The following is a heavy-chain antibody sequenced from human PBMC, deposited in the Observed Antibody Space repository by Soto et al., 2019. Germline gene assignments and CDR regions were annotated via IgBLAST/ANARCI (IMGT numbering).Heavy chain of an antibody. J-gene: IGHJ3*02. CDR3: ARRYGWAFDI. CDR1: GGSLSSYY. D-gene: IGHD3-16*01. Sequence: SETLSLTCTVSGGSLSSYYWSWIRQSPGKGLEWIGYIYYSGSTNYNPSLKSRVTISVDTSKNQFSLKLSSVTAADTAVYYCARRYGWAFDIWGHGTLVTVS. V-gene: IGHV4-59*08. CDR2: IYYSGST.